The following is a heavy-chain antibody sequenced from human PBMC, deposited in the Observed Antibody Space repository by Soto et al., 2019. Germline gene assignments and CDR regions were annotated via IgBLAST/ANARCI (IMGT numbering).Heavy chain of an antibody. CDR3: ARELDYSIHFDY. CDR1: GGSFIGYY. J-gene: IGHJ4*02. Sequence: SETLSLTCAVYGGSFIGYYWSWIRQPPGKGLEWIGEINHSGSTNYNPSLKSRVTISVDTSKNQFSLKLSSVTAADTAVYYCARELDYSIHFDYWGQGTLVTVSS. CDR2: INHSGST. D-gene: IGHD4-4*01. V-gene: IGHV4-34*01.